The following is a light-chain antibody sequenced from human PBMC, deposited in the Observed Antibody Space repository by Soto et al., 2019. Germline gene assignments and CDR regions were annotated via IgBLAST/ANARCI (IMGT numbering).Light chain of an antibody. CDR1: SSDIGASNY. Sequence: QSALTQPASVSGSPGQSITVSCTGTSSDIGASNYVSWYQQHPGKAPKLIISEVSNRPSGVSNRFSGSKSGSTASLTISGLQAEDEADYYCTSYTSSTTWVFGGVTKLTVL. CDR2: EVS. CDR3: TSYTSSTTWV. V-gene: IGLV2-14*01. J-gene: IGLJ3*02.